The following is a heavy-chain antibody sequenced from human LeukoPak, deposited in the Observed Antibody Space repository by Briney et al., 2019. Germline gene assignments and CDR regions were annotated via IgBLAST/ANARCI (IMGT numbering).Heavy chain of an antibody. V-gene: IGHV3-53*05. J-gene: IGHJ4*02. CDR1: GFTVSSNY. CDR3: ARGGYSSSWYCDY. D-gene: IGHD6-13*01. CDR2: IYSGGST. Sequence: GGSLRLSCAASGFTVSSNYMSWVRQAPGKGLEWVSVIYSGGSTYYADSVKGRFTISRDNSENTLYLQMNSLRAEDTAVYYCARGGYSSSWYCDYWGQGTLVTVSS.